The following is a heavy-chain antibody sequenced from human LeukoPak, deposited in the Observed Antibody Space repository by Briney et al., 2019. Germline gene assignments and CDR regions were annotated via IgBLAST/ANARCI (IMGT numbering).Heavy chain of an antibody. J-gene: IGHJ6*03. Sequence: GGTLRLSCAASGFTFSSYGMSWVRQAPGKGLEWVSSISSSSSYIYYADSVKGRFTISRDNAKNSLDLQMNSLRAEDTAVYYCARVGPWVNPDYYYHYMDVWGKGTTVTVSS. CDR1: GFTFSSYG. CDR3: ARVGPWVNPDYYYHYMDV. D-gene: IGHD1-14*01. CDR2: ISSSSSYI. V-gene: IGHV3-21*01.